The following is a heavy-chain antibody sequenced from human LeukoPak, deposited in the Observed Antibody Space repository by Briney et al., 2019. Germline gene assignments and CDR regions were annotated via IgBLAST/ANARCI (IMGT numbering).Heavy chain of an antibody. D-gene: IGHD1-1*01. CDR2: IYHSGST. Sequence: SETLSLTCAVSGYSISSGYYWGWIRQPPGKGLEWIGSIYHSGSTYYNPSLKSRVTISVDTSKNQFSLKLSSVTAADTAVYYCARGWAIWDSSTTGTGWFDPWGQGTLVTVSS. CDR1: GYSISSGYY. CDR3: ARGWAIWDSSTTGTGWFDP. J-gene: IGHJ5*02. V-gene: IGHV4-38-2*01.